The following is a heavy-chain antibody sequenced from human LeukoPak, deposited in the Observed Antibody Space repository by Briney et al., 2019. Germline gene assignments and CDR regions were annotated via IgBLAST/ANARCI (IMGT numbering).Heavy chain of an antibody. CDR1: GYTFTDFY. V-gene: IGHV1-2*02. D-gene: IGHD3-10*01. CDR2: INPHTGGT. Sequence: EASVKVSCKASGYTFTDFYMHWVRQAPGQGLEWMGWINPHTGGTIYAQKFQGRVTMTRDTSISTAYMEVSSLRSDDTAVYYCARFFVEVEGTWFKYWGQGTRVTVSS. CDR3: ARFFVEVEGTWFKY. J-gene: IGHJ4*02.